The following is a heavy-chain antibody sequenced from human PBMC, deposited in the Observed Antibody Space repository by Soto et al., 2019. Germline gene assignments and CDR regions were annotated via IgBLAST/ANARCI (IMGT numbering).Heavy chain of an antibody. J-gene: IGHJ4*02. V-gene: IGHV4-31*03. CDR1: GAPIRSGGYY. Sequence: PSETLSLTCSVSGAPIRSGGYYWSWLRQSPGKGLEWIGHIYYTGSTFYSPSLKSRLTISLDTSKNQFSLDLRSVTAADKAMYYCARIEMDSIKWGRGTLVTVSS. CDR3: ARIEMDSIK. CDR2: IYYTGST. D-gene: IGHD2-15*01.